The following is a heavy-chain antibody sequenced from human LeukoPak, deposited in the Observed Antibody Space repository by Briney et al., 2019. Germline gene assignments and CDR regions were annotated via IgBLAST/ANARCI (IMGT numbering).Heavy chain of an antibody. V-gene: IGHV3-21*01. Sequence: GGSLRLSCAASGFTFSSYSMNWVRQAPGKGLEWVSSISSSSSYIYYADSVKGRFTISRDNAKNSLYLQMNSLRAEDTAVYYCAPRRPGYSGMDVWGQGTTVTVSS. J-gene: IGHJ6*02. CDR2: ISSSSSYI. CDR3: APRRPGYSGMDV. CDR1: GFTFSSYS.